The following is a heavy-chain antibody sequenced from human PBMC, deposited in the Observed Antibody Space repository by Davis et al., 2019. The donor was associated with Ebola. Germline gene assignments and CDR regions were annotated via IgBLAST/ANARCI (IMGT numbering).Heavy chain of an antibody. CDR2: INHSGST. V-gene: IGHV4-34*01. CDR1: GGSFSGYY. J-gene: IGHJ6*02. Sequence: SETLSLTCAVYGGSFSGYYWSWLRQLPGKGLEWIGEINHSGSTNYNPSLKSRVTISVDTSKNQFSLKLSSVTAADTAVYYCARPRYITIFGVVHGMDVWGQGTTVTVSS. CDR3: ARPRYITIFGVVHGMDV. D-gene: IGHD3-3*01.